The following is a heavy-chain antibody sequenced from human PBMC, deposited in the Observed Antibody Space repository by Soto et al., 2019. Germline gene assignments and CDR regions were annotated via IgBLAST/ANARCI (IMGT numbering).Heavy chain of an antibody. CDR2: ISGSGGSP. CDR1: GFTFSSYA. Sequence: PGGSLGLCGAASGFTFSSYAMSGVRQGTGKGLDLVSAISGSGGSPYYADSLKGRFTISRDNSKNTLYLQMGTLSAEATAVYYCAWVRGPQGVAPREDYWGQGTLVTVSS. D-gene: IGHD3-10*01. J-gene: IGHJ4*02. CDR3: AWVRGPQGVAPREDY. V-gene: IGHV3-23*01.